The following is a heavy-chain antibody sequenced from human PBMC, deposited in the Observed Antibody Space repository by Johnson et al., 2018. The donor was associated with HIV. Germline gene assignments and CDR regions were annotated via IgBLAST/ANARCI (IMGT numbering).Heavy chain of an antibody. V-gene: IGHV3-30*04. D-gene: IGHD6-6*01. CDR3: ARDVLFQFVGVLEAFDI. J-gene: IGHJ3*02. Sequence: QMQLVESGGGVVQPGRSLRLSCAASGFTFSSYAMHWVRQAPGKGLEWVAVISYDGSNKYYADSVKGRFTISRDNSKDTLYLQMNSLRAEDTAVYYCARDVLFQFVGVLEAFDIWGQGTMVTVSS. CDR2: ISYDGSNK. CDR1: GFTFSSYA.